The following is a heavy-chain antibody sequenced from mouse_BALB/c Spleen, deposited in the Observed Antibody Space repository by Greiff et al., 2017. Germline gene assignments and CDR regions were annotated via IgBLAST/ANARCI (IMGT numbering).Heavy chain of an antibody. CDR2: ISSGSSTI. D-gene: IGHD2-1*01. V-gene: IGHV5-17*02. CDR3: ARYGNDAMDY. J-gene: IGHJ4*01. Sequence: EVKLEESGGGLVQPGGSRKLSCAASGFTFSSFGMHWVRQGPEKGLEWVAYISSGSSTIYYADTVKGRFTISRDNPKNTLFLQMTSLRSEDTAMYYCARYGNDAMDYWGQGTSVTVSS. CDR1: GFTFSSFG.